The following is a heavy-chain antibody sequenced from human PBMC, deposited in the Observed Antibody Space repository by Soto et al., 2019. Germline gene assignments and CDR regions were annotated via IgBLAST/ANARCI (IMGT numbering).Heavy chain of an antibody. D-gene: IGHD2-15*01. CDR3: VSLKGGSLGLQYYYYAMDV. J-gene: IGHJ6*02. CDR2: IFYIGTT. CDR1: GGSISRSTFY. Sequence: PSETLSLTCTVSGGSISRSTFYWGWIRQSPGKGLEWIGSIFYIGTTYYNPSLKSRVTISADTSKNDFSLKLSSVTAADTAVYYCVSLKGGSLGLQYYYYAMDVWGQGTTVTVSS. V-gene: IGHV4-39*02.